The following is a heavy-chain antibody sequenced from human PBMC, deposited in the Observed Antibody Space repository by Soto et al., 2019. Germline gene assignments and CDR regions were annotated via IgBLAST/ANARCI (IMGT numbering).Heavy chain of an antibody. J-gene: IGHJ4*02. CDR1: GFTFTSYA. CDR2: ISGSGGDT. D-gene: IGHD3-3*01. Sequence: EVQLLESGGGLVQLGGSLRLSCSASGFTFTSYAMSWVRQAPGKGLEWVSGISGSGGDTKSADSEKGRFTISRDNFKNMLYLQMNSLRAEDTAVYYCAKHDFWTLYNTGLDSWGQGTLVTVSS. CDR3: AKHDFWTLYNTGLDS. V-gene: IGHV3-23*01.